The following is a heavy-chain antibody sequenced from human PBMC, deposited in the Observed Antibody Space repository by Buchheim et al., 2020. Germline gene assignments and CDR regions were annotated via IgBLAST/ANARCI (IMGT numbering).Heavy chain of an antibody. D-gene: IGHD2-2*02. V-gene: IGHV4-39*01. CDR1: GGSISSSSYY. Sequence: QLQLQESGPGLVKPSETLSLTCTVSGGSISSSSYYWGWIRQPPGKGLEWLGGIYYSGRPYYIPSLKIRVTISVDPSKNQFSLKLSSVTAADTAVYYYARQYQLLYGMYFDYWGQETL. J-gene: IGHJ4*02. CDR3: ARQYQLLYGMYFDY. CDR2: IYYSGRP.